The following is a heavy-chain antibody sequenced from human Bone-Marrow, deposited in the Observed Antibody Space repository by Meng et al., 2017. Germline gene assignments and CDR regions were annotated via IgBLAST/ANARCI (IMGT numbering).Heavy chain of an antibody. CDR3: ARGRASCSSGGCSLGWFDP. CDR1: GGSISSSSYY. Sequence: QLQLQDAGPGLVKPSETLSLTCTVSGGSISSSSYYWGWIRQPPGKGLEWIGSIYYSGSTYYNPSLKSRVTISVDTSKNQFSLKLNSVTVADTAVYYCARGRASCSSGGCSLGWFDPRGQGTLVTVSS. D-gene: IGHD2-15*01. J-gene: IGHJ5*02. CDR2: IYYSGST. V-gene: IGHV4-39*07.